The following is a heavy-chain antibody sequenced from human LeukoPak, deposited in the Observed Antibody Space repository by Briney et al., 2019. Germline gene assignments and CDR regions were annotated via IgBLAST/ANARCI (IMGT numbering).Heavy chain of an antibody. CDR2: IYSGGST. CDR1: EFSVSSNY. CDR3: ATRRAYGED. D-gene: IGHD4-17*01. Sequence: GGSLRLSCAASEFSVSSNYMTWVRQAPGKGLEWVSLIYSGGSTYYADSVKGRFTISRDNSKNTLYLQMNSLRAEDTAVYYCATRRAYGEDWGQGTLVTVSS. J-gene: IGHJ4*02. V-gene: IGHV3-66*01.